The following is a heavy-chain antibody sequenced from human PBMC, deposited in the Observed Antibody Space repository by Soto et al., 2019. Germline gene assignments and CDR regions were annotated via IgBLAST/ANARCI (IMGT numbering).Heavy chain of an antibody. CDR2: INPSGGST. D-gene: IGHD3-3*01. V-gene: IGHV1-46*03. CDR3: ARVNRPSRITIFGVVIGAFDI. Sequence: ASVKVSCKASGYTFTSYYMHWVRQAPGQGLEWMGIINPSGGSTSYAQKFQGRVTMTRDTSTSTVYMELSSLRSEDTAVYYCARVNRPSRITIFGVVIGAFDIWGQGTMVTVSS. J-gene: IGHJ3*02. CDR1: GYTFTSYY.